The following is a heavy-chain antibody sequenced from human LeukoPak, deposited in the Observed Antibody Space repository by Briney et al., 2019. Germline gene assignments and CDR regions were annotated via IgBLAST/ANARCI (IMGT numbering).Heavy chain of an antibody. Sequence: GGSLRLSCAASGFTFSSYGMHWVRQAPGKELEWVAFIRYDGSNKYYADSVKGRFTISRDNSKNTLYLQMNSLRAEDTAVYYCAKDLEVDTAMVEDYWGQGTLVTVSS. CDR2: IRYDGSNK. CDR1: GFTFSSYG. J-gene: IGHJ4*02. CDR3: AKDLEVDTAMVEDY. V-gene: IGHV3-30*02. D-gene: IGHD5-18*01.